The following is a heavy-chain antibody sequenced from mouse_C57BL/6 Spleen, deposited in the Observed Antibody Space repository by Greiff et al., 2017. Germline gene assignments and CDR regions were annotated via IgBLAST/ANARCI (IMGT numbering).Heavy chain of an antibody. J-gene: IGHJ4*01. D-gene: IGHD1-1*01. CDR2: ISAGGSYT. Sequence: EVQVVESGGGLVKPGGSLKLSCAASGFTFSSYAMTWVRQTPEKRLEWVATISAGGSYTYYPDNVKGRFTISRDNAKNNLYLQMSHLKSEDAAMYFCARDSGSSYAMDYWGQGTSVTVSS. CDR3: ARDSGSSYAMDY. CDR1: GFTFSSYA. V-gene: IGHV5-4*01.